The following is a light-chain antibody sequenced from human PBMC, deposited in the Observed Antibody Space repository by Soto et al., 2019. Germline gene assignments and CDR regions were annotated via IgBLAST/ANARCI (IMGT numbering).Light chain of an antibody. CDR3: QLYGTSPPVA. V-gene: IGKV3-20*01. J-gene: IGKJ2*01. Sequence: VLTQSPGTLSLSPGERATLSCRASQSVTSSYLAWYQQKPGQAPRLLIFSASKRVTAIPDRFSGSGSGTGFTLTIIGLELEDSAVYCCQLYGTSPPVAFGQGTKVELK. CDR2: SAS. CDR1: QSVTSSY.